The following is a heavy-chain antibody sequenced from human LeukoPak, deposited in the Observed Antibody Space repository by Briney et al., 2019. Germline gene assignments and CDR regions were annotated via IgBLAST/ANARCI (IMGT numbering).Heavy chain of an antibody. CDR1: GVSISSYY. D-gene: IGHD6-6*01. CDR3: ARRVIAARRNWFDP. CDR2: IYYSGST. J-gene: IGHJ5*02. Sequence: SETLSLTCTVSGVSISSYYWSWIRQPPGKGLEWMGYIYYSGSTNYNPSLKSRVTISVNTSKNQFSLKLSSVTAADTAVYYCARRVIAARRNWFDPWGQGTLVTVSS. V-gene: IGHV4-59*08.